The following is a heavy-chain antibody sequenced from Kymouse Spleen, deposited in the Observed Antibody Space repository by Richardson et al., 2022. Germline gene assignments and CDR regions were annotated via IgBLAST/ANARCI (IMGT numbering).Heavy chain of an antibody. CDR2: ISYDGSNK. V-gene: IGHV3-30*18. Sequence: QVQLVESGGGVVQPGRSLRLSCAASGFTFSSYGMHWVRQAPGKGLEWVAVISYDGSNKYYADSVKGRFTISRDNSKNTLYLQMNSLRAEDTAVYYCAKDWWFGELFPDYYYYYGMDVWGQGTTVTVSS. CDR3: AKDWWFGELFPDYYYYYGMDV. D-gene: IGHD3-10*01. J-gene: IGHJ6*02. CDR1: GFTFSSYG.